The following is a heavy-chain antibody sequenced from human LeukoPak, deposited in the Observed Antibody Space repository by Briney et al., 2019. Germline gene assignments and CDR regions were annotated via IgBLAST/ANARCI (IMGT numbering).Heavy chain of an antibody. D-gene: IGHD5-12*01. Sequence: PGRSLRLSCAASGFTFSSYGMHWVRQAPGKGLEWVAVIWYDGSNKYYADSVKGRFSISRDNSKNTLYLQMNSLRAEDTAVYYCAMGSEGYCGRTDCPRTWGQGTLVTVSS. V-gene: IGHV3-33*01. CDR1: GFTFSSYG. CDR3: AMGSEGYCGRTDCPRT. CDR2: IWYDGSNK. J-gene: IGHJ5*02.